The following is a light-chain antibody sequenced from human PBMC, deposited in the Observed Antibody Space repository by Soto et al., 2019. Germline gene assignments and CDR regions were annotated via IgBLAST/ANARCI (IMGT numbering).Light chain of an antibody. V-gene: IGKV3-15*01. J-gene: IGKJ2*01. CDR1: QSVGSN. CDR3: QQYNNWPPMYT. Sequence: EIVMTQSPATLSVSPGERVTLSCRASQSVGSNLAWYQQKPGQAPRLLISEASTRATGIPARFSGSGSATEFTLTIGSLQSEDFAVYYCQQYNNWPPMYTFGQGAKLEIK. CDR2: EAS.